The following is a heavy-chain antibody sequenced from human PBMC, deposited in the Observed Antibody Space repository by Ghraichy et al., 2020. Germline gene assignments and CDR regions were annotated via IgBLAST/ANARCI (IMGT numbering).Heavy chain of an antibody. D-gene: IGHD2-2*02. J-gene: IGHJ6*03. Sequence: SETLSLTCTVSGGSISSYYWSWIRQPPGKGLEWIGYIYYSGSTNYNPSLKSRVTISVDTSKNQFSLKLSSVTAADTAVYYCARVVWCSSTSCYMGLGGYYYYMDVWGKGTTVTVSS. CDR3: ARVVWCSSTSCYMGLGGYYYYMDV. CDR2: IYYSGST. CDR1: GGSISSYY. V-gene: IGHV4-59*01.